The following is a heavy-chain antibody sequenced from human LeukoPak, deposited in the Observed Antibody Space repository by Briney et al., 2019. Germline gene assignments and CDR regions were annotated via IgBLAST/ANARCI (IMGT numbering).Heavy chain of an antibody. J-gene: IGHJ3*02. CDR1: GGTFSSHA. CDR3: AVTYYYDSSGYYYGVGDAFDI. CDR2: IIPIFGTA. V-gene: IGHV1-69*13. Sequence: GASVKASCKASGGTFSSHAISWVRQAPGQGLEWMGGIIPIFGTAKYAQKFQGRVTITADESTSTAYMELRSLRSDDTAVYYCAVTYYYDSSGYYYGVGDAFDIWGQGTMVTVSS. D-gene: IGHD3-22*01.